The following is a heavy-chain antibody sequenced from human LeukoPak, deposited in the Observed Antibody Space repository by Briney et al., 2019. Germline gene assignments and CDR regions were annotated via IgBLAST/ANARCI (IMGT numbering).Heavy chain of an antibody. V-gene: IGHV4-59*11. J-gene: IGHJ4*02. CDR2: VFSSGST. CDR3: ARERGAGPFDY. D-gene: IGHD6-19*01. Sequence: MPSETLSLTCTVSGDSISNHYWNWIRQPPGKGLEWIGYVFSSGSTDYNPSLKSRVTISVDTSKNQFSLKLSSVTAADTAVYYCARERGAGPFDYWGQGTLVTVSS. CDR1: GDSISNHY.